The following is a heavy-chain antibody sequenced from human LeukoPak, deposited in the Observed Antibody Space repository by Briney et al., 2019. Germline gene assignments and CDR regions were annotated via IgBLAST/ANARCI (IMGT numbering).Heavy chain of an antibody. Sequence: GGSLRLSCAASGFTVSNKYMTWVRQAPGKGLEWVSSISSSSSYIYFADSVKGRFTISRDNARNSLYLQMNSLRAEDTAVYYCARGYSNYGYAFDIWGQGTMVTVSS. CDR3: ARGYSNYGYAFDI. V-gene: IGHV3-21*01. CDR2: ISSSSSYI. D-gene: IGHD4-11*01. J-gene: IGHJ3*02. CDR1: GFTVSNKY.